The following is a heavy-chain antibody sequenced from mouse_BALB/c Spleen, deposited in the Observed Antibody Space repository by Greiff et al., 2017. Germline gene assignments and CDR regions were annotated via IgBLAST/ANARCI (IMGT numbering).Heavy chain of an antibody. CDR2: ISSGSSTI. Sequence: EVQVVESGGGLVQPGGSRKLSCAASGFTFSSFGMHWVRQAPEKGLEWVAYISSGSSTIYYADTVKGRFTISRDNPKNTLFLQMTSLRSEDTAMYYCARSLTTAYYFDYWGQGTTLTVSS. D-gene: IGHD1-2*01. J-gene: IGHJ2*01. CDR3: ARSLTTAYYFDY. V-gene: IGHV5-17*02. CDR1: GFTFSSFG.